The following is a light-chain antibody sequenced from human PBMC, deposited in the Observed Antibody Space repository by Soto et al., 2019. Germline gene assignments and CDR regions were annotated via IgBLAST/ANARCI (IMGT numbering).Light chain of an antibody. CDR1: QSISSW. CDR3: QQYNSYSLT. Sequence: ASVGDRVTITCRASQSISSWLAWYQQKPGKAPKLLIYKASSLESGVPSRFSGSGSGTEFTLTISSLQPDDFATYYCQQYNSYSLTFGGGTKVDIK. V-gene: IGKV1-5*03. J-gene: IGKJ4*01. CDR2: KAS.